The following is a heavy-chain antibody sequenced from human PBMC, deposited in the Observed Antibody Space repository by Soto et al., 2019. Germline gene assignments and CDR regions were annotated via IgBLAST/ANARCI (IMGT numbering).Heavy chain of an antibody. J-gene: IGHJ3*02. D-gene: IGHD4-17*01. CDR2: IYYSGST. Sequence: PWETLSLTCTVSGGSISSYYWSWIRQPPGKGLEWIGYIYYSGSTNYNPSLKSRVTISVDTSKNQFSLKLSSVTAADTAVYYCARTTYGDYAAFDIWGQGTMVTVSS. V-gene: IGHV4-59*01. CDR1: GGSISSYY. CDR3: ARTTYGDYAAFDI.